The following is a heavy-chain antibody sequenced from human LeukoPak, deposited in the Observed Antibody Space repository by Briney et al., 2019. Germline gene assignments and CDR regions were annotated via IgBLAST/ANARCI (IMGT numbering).Heavy chain of an antibody. D-gene: IGHD2-21*02. V-gene: IGHV1-69*13. CDR1: GGTFSSYA. J-gene: IGHJ4*02. Sequence: ASVKVSCKASGGTFSSYAISWVRQAPGQGLEWMGGIIPILGTANYAQKFQGRVTITADESTSTAYMELSSLRSEDTAVYYCARASVVVTTRFDYWGQGTLVTVSS. CDR3: ARASVVVTTRFDY. CDR2: IIPILGTA.